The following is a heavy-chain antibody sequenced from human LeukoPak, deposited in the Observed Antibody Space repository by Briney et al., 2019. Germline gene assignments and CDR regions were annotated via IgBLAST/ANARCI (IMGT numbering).Heavy chain of an antibody. D-gene: IGHD2-15*01. CDR1: GFTFSSYA. CDR3: AKDRYCSGGSCYQFDY. J-gene: IGHJ4*02. V-gene: IGHV3-23*01. CDR2: ISGSGGST. Sequence: GGSLRLSCAASGFTFSSYAMSWVRQAPGKGLEWVSAISGSGGSTYYADSVKGRFTISRDNSKNTLYLQVNSLRAEDTAVYYCAKDRYCSGGSCYQFDYWGQGTLVTVSS.